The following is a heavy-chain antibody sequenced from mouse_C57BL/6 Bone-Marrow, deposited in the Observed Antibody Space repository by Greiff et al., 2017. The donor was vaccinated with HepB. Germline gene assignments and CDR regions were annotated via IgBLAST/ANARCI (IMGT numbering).Heavy chain of an antibody. D-gene: IGHD2-4*01. CDR1: GFTFSDYY. Sequence: EVKLVESEGGLVQPGRSMKLSCTASGFTFSDYYMAWVRQVPEKGLEWVANINYDGSSTYYLDSLKSRFILSRDNAKNILYLQMSSLKSEDTATYYCARDDYDGAWFAYWGQGTLVTVSA. CDR3: ARDDYDGAWFAY. J-gene: IGHJ3*01. V-gene: IGHV5-16*01. CDR2: INYDGSST.